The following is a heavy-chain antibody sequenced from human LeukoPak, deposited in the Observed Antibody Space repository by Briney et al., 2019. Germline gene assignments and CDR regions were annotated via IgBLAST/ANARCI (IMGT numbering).Heavy chain of an antibody. CDR1: GFTFSSYS. D-gene: IGHD5-18*01. CDR2: ISSGRSFT. V-gene: IGHV3-21*01. CDR3: ASSRYSYGPAAYYFDY. Sequence: GGSLRLSCAASGFTFSSYSMNWVRQAPGKGLEWVSSISSGRSFTYYGDSVKGRFNISRDNAKNSLYLQMNSLRAEDTAVYYCASSRYSYGPAAYYFDYWGQGTLVTVPS. J-gene: IGHJ4*02.